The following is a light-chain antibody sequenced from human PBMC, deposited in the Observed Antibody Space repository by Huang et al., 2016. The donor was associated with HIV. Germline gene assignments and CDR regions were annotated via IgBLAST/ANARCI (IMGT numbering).Light chain of an antibody. V-gene: IGKV4-1*01. CDR1: QGVLYNSNNKNY. CDR2: WES. J-gene: IGKJ1*01. CDR3: QQYYSTPLT. Sequence: DIVMTQSPDSLTVSLGERATINCKSSQGVLYNSNNKNYLAWYQQKQGQPPKLLIYWESTRESGVPDRFSGSGSGTDFTLTISSLQAEDVAVYYCQQYYSTPLTFGQGTKVEIK.